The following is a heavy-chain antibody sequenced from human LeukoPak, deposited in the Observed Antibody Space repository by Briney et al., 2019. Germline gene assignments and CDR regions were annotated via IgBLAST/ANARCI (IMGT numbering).Heavy chain of an antibody. CDR3: ARATSGLVYSGGYNWYFDL. CDR1: GYTFTSYA. D-gene: IGHD1-26*01. Sequence: ASVKVSCKASGYTFTSYAMNWVRQAPGQGLEWMGWINTNTGNPTYAQGFTGRFVFSLDTSVSTAYLQISSLKAEDTAVYYCARATSGLVYSGGYNWYFDLWGRGTLVTVSS. V-gene: IGHV7-4-1*02. CDR2: INTNTGNP. J-gene: IGHJ2*01.